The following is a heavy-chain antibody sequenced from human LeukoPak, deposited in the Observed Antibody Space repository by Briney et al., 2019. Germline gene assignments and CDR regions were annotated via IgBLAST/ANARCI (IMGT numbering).Heavy chain of an antibody. D-gene: IGHD3-22*01. CDR1: GFTFSRYW. Sequence: GGSLRLSCAASGFTFSRYWMHWVRQVPGKGLVWVSLINSDGSTTSYADFVKGRFTISRDNAKNTLSLQVSSLRAEDTAVYYCATGNHYDSRGYYTFGYWGQGTLVTVSS. CDR3: ATGNHYDSRGYYTFGY. CDR2: INSDGSTT. V-gene: IGHV3-74*01. J-gene: IGHJ4*02.